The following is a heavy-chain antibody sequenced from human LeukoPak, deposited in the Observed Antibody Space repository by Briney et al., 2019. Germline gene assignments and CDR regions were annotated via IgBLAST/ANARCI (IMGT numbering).Heavy chain of an antibody. CDR3: ARDAVDTANAV. CDR2: ISYDGSNK. Sequence: GGSLRLSCAASGFTFSSYAMHWVRQAPGRGLEWVAVISYDGSNKYYADSVKGRFTISRDNAKNTLYLQMNSLRAEDTAVYCCARDAVDTANAVWGQGTTVTVSS. CDR1: GFTFSSYA. V-gene: IGHV3-30*04. D-gene: IGHD5-18*01. J-gene: IGHJ6*02.